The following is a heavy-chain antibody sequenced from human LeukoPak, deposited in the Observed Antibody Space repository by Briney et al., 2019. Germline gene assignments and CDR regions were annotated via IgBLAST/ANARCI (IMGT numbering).Heavy chain of an antibody. D-gene: IGHD2-15*01. Sequence: PGGSLRLSCAASGFTFSSYGMHWVRQAPGKGLEWVALIWYDGNNKYYADSVKGRFTISRDNSKNTLYLQMNSLRAEDTALYHCARQYCSGGDCYFFDWGQGTLVTGSS. CDR3: ARQYCSGGDCYFFD. J-gene: IGHJ4*02. V-gene: IGHV3-33*08. CDR1: GFTFSSYG. CDR2: IWYDGNNK.